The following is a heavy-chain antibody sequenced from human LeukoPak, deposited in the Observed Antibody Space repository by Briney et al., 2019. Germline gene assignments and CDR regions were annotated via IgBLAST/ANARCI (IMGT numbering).Heavy chain of an antibody. V-gene: IGHV3-23*01. Sequence: GGSLRLSCAASGFTFTSYALTWVRQASGKGLEWVSPIGSSGGNTNYADFVKGRFTISRDNSKNTLYLQMNSLRADDTAVYYCVSRGGASVLYYFDFWGQGTLVTVSS. CDR1: GFTFTSYA. CDR2: IGSSGGNT. D-gene: IGHD3-10*01. CDR3: VSRGGASVLYYFDF. J-gene: IGHJ4*02.